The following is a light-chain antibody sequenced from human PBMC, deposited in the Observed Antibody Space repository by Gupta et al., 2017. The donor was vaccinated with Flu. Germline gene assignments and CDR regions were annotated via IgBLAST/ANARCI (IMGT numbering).Light chain of an antibody. CDR1: RSNIGRKY. CDR2: SNT. Sequence: QSVLTQPPSTSGTPGQTVTISCSGGRSNIGRKYICWYHQLPGQAPKLLIYSNTLRPSGVPDRVSGSKSDNSGSLSISGVGSGDEGEYYCELWEEDIGDGVFGGGTTLTVL. CDR3: ELWEEDIGDGV. V-gene: IGLV1-47*02. J-gene: IGLJ3*02.